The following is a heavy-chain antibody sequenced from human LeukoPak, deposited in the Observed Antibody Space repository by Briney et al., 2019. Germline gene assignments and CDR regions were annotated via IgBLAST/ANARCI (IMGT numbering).Heavy chain of an antibody. V-gene: IGHV4-39*01. Sequence: SETLSLTCTVSGGSISSSSYYWGWIRQPPGKGLEWIGSIYYSGSTYYNPSLKSRVTISVDTSKNQFSLKLSSVTAADTAVYYCARHFDRYYGGNPDWVDIWGQGTMVTVSS. D-gene: IGHD4-23*01. CDR2: IYYSGST. CDR3: ARHFDRYYGGNPDWVDI. J-gene: IGHJ3*02. CDR1: GGSISSSSYY.